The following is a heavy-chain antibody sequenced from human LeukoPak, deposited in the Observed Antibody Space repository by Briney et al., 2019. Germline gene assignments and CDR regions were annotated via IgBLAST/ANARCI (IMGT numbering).Heavy chain of an antibody. Sequence: GGSLRLSCAASGFTFDDYAMHWVRQAPGKGLEWVSGISWNSGSIGYADSVKGRFTISRDNAKNSLYLQMNSLRAEDTALYYCAKGAAAGKKNPFDYWGQGTLATVSS. CDR2: ISWNSGSI. CDR3: AKGAAAGKKNPFDY. J-gene: IGHJ4*02. CDR1: GFTFDDYA. V-gene: IGHV3-9*01. D-gene: IGHD6-13*01.